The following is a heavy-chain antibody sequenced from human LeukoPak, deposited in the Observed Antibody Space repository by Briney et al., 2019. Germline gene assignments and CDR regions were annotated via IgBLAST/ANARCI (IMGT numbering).Heavy chain of an antibody. CDR2: INHSGST. J-gene: IGHJ4*02. D-gene: IGHD2-21*01. CDR1: GGSFSGYY. Sequence: SETLSLTRAVYGGSFSGYYWSWIRQPPGKGLEWIGEINHSGSTNYNPSLKSRVTISVDTSKNQFSLKLRSVTAADTAVYYCARSRSRPLLPPLPKSQYYFDYWGQGTLVTVSS. V-gene: IGHV4-34*01. CDR3: ARSRSRPLLPPLPKSQYYFDY.